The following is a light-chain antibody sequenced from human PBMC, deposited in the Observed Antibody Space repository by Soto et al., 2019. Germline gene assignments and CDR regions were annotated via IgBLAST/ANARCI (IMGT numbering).Light chain of an antibody. CDR2: KAS. Sequence: DIQMTQSPSTLSASVGDRVTITCRASQSISSWLAWYQQKPGKAPKLLIYKASNLESGVPSRFSGSGSGTEFTLTISILQPDDVATYYCKQYNSYWTFGQGTKVEIK. V-gene: IGKV1-5*03. J-gene: IGKJ1*01. CDR1: QSISSW. CDR3: KQYNSYWT.